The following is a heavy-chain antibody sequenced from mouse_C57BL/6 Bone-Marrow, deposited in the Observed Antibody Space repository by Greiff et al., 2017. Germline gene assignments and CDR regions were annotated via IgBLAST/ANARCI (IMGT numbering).Heavy chain of an antibody. V-gene: IGHV5-17*01. CDR3: ASDGYYWYFDV. Sequence: EVKLVESGGGLVKPGGSLKLSCAASGFTFSDYGMHWVRQAPEKGLEWVAYISSGSSTIYYADTVKGRFTISRDNAKNTLCLQMTSLRSEDTAMYYCASDGYYWYFDVWGTGTTVTVSS. J-gene: IGHJ1*03. CDR1: GFTFSDYG. CDR2: ISSGSSTI. D-gene: IGHD2-3*01.